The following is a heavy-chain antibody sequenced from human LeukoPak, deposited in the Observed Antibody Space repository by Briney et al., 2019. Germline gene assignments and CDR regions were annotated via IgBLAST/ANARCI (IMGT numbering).Heavy chain of an antibody. CDR2: ISTSSNYI. J-gene: IGHJ4*02. CDR3: VRERDIGSGFDY. CDR1: GFSFSSYN. Sequence: SGGSLRLSCAASGFSFSSYNMNWVRQAPGKGLEWVSSISTSSNYIYYADSMKGRFTISRDNAKKSLYLQMSSLRAEDTAVFYCVRERDIGSGFDYWGQGTLVTVSS. D-gene: IGHD6-19*01. V-gene: IGHV3-21*01.